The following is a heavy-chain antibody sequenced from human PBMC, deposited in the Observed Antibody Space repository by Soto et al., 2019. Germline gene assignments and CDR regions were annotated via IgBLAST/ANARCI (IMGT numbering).Heavy chain of an antibody. Sequence: ASVKVSCKASGYTFTSYYMHWVRQAPGQGLEWMGIINPSGGSTSYAQKFQGRVTMTRDTSTSTVHMELSSLRSEDTAVYYCARAGYSSSWAWGTYYGMDVWGQGTTVTVSS. CDR1: GYTFTSYY. D-gene: IGHD6-6*01. CDR2: INPSGGST. V-gene: IGHV1-46*01. J-gene: IGHJ6*02. CDR3: ARAGYSSSWAWGTYYGMDV.